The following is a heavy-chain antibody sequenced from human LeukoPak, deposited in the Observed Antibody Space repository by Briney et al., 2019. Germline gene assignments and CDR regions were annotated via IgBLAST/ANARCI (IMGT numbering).Heavy chain of an antibody. Sequence: GGSLRLSCAASGFTFSSYWMSWVRQAPGEGLEWMAKINQDGTEKAYVDSVRGRFTISRDNAKNSLFLQMNSLRAEDTAVYYCARGPLIAAAGTWWGQGTLVTVSS. V-gene: IGHV3-7*03. CDR2: INQDGTEK. J-gene: IGHJ4*02. CDR3: ARGPLIAAAGTW. CDR1: GFTFSSYW. D-gene: IGHD6-13*01.